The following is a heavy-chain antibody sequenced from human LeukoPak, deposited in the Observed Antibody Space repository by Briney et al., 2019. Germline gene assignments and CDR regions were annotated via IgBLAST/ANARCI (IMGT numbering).Heavy chain of an antibody. V-gene: IGHV1-8*03. D-gene: IGHD3-22*01. Sequence: ASVTVSCTASGYTFTSYDINWVRQATGQGLEWMGWMNPNSGNTGYAQKFQGRVTITRNTSISTAYMELSSLRSEDTAVYYCARGRSSGYYSWDYWGQGTLVTVSS. CDR2: MNPNSGNT. J-gene: IGHJ4*02. CDR1: GYTFTSYD. CDR3: ARGRSSGYYSWDY.